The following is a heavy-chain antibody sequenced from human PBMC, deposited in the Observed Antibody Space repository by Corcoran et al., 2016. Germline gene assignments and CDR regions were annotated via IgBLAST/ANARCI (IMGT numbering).Heavy chain of an antibody. V-gene: IGHV1-2*02. D-gene: IGHD3-10*01. CDR3: ARDDSYYYDSKGFDY. CDR2: INPNSGGT. CDR1: GYTFTGYY. J-gene: IGHJ4*02. Sequence: QVQLVQSGAEVKKPGASVKVSCKASGYTFTGYYMHWVRQAPGQGLEWMGWINPNSGGTNYAQKFQGRVTMTRDTSISTAYMELSRLRSDDTAVYYCARDDSYYYDSKGFDYWGQGTLVTVSS.